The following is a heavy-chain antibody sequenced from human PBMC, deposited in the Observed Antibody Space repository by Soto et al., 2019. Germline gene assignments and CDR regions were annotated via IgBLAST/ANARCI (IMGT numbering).Heavy chain of an antibody. V-gene: IGHV4-59*01. CDR1: GGSISSYY. CDR3: ARESGGAGAGGDYFDY. Sequence: QVQLQESGPGLVKPSETLSLTCTVSGGSISSYYWSWIRQPPGKGLEWIGYIYYSGSTNYNPSLTSRVTIAVDTSQNQFSLKLSSVTAADTAVYYCARESGGAGAGGDYFDYWGQGTLVTVSS. J-gene: IGHJ4*02. CDR2: IYYSGST. D-gene: IGHD1-26*01.